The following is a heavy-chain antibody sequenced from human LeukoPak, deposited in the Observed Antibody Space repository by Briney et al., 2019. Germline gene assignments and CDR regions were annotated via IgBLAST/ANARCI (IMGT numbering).Heavy chain of an antibody. D-gene: IGHD1-26*01. J-gene: IGHJ4*02. CDR2: IRYDGSNK. CDR3: AKTLKGSYYYDAVDY. CDR1: GFTFSSYG. Sequence: PGGSLRLSCAASGFTFSSYGMHWVRQAPGKGLEWVAFIRYDGSNKYYADSVKGRFTISRDNSKNTLYLQMNSLRAEDTAVYYCAKTLKGSYYYDAVDYWGQGTLVTVSS. V-gene: IGHV3-30*02.